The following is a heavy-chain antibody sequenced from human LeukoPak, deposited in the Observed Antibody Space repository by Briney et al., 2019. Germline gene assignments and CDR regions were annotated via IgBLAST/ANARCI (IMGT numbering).Heavy chain of an antibody. J-gene: IGHJ4*02. CDR1: GFTFSSYA. CDR3: ARPHDY. V-gene: IGHV3-23*01. Sequence: RGSLRLSCAASGFTFSSYAMSWVRQAPGKGLEWVSTVIGSGGSTYYADSVKGRFTISRDNSKNTLFLQMNSLRAEDTAVYYCARPHDYWGQGTLVTVSS. CDR2: VIGSGGST.